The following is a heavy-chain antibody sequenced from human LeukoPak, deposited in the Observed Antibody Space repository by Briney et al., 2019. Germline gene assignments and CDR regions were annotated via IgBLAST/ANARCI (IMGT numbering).Heavy chain of an antibody. CDR2: IRGSGGDT. V-gene: IGHV3-23*01. Sequence: GGSLRLSCAASGFTFSSYPMSWVRQAPGKGLEWVSAIRGSGGDTYYADSVKGRFTISRDNSKNTLYLQMNSLRAEDTAVYYCARLRFYGMDVWGQGTTVTVSS. CDR3: ARLRFYGMDV. CDR1: GFTFSSYP. J-gene: IGHJ6*02. D-gene: IGHD3-3*01.